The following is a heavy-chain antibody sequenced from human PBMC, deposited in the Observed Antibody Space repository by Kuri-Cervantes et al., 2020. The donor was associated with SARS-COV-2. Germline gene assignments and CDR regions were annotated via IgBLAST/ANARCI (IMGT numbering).Heavy chain of an antibody. D-gene: IGHD3-16*01. Sequence: GESLKISCAASGFTFSSYAMSWVRQAPGKGLEWVSAISGSGGSTYYADSVKGRLTISRDNSKNTLYLQMNSLRAEDTAVYYCAKAAYYDYVPDYWGQGTLVTVSS. J-gene: IGHJ4*02. V-gene: IGHV3-23*01. CDR3: AKAAYYDYVPDY. CDR2: ISGSGGST. CDR1: GFTFSSYA.